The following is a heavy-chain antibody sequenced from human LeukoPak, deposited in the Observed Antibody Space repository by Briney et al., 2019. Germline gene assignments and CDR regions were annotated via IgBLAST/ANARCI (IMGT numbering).Heavy chain of an antibody. CDR1: GGSISSYY. J-gene: IGHJ2*01. Sequence: SETLSLTCTVSGGSISSYYWSWIRQPPGKGLEWIGYIYYSGSTNYNPSLKSRVTISVDTSKNQFSLKLSSVTAADTAVYYCARFTPRAVWHFDLWGRGTLVTVSS. D-gene: IGHD4-11*01. CDR3: ARFTPRAVWHFDL. CDR2: IYYSGST. V-gene: IGHV4-59*01.